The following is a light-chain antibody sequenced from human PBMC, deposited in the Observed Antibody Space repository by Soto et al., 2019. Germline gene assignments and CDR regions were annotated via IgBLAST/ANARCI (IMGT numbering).Light chain of an antibody. J-gene: IGLJ1*01. Sequence: QSVLTQPASVSGSPGQSITISCTGTSSAIGAFTFVSWYQQHPGKVPKLMIFDVNRQPSGVSDRFSGSKSGNTASLTISGLQAADEGDYYCSSYTSSSTHVFGSGTKVTVL. V-gene: IGLV2-14*03. CDR2: DVN. CDR1: SSAIGAFTF. CDR3: SSYTSSSTHV.